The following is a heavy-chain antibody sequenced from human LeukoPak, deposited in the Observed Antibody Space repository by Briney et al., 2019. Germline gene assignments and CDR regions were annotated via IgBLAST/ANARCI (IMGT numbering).Heavy chain of an antibody. J-gene: IGHJ4*02. CDR3: ARDRVYYYDSSGYYPDY. D-gene: IGHD3-22*01. Sequence: ASVKASCKASGYTFTGYYMHWVRQAPGQGLEWMGWINPNSGGTNYAQKFQGRVTMTRDTSISTAYMELSRLRSDDTAVYYCARDRVYYYDSSGYYPDYWGQGTLVTVSS. CDR1: GYTFTGYY. V-gene: IGHV1-2*02. CDR2: INPNSGGT.